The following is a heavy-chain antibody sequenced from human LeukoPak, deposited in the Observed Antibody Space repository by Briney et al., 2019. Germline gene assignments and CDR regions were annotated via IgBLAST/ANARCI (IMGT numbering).Heavy chain of an antibody. Sequence: PSETLSLTCTVSGGSISSSSYYWGWIRQPPGKGLEWIGSIYYSGSTYYNPSLKSRVTISVDTSKNQFSLKLSSVTAADTAVYYCARARPAGDWYYYYYMDVWGKGTTVTVSS. J-gene: IGHJ6*03. CDR3: ARARPAGDWYYYYYMDV. CDR1: GGSISSSSYY. D-gene: IGHD7-27*01. V-gene: IGHV4-39*07. CDR2: IYYSGST.